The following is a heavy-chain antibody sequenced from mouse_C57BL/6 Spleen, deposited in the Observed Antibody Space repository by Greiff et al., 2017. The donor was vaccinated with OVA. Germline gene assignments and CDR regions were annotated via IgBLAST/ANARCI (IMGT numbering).Heavy chain of an antibody. Sequence: QVQLQQSGPGLVAPSQSLSITCTVSGFSLTSYAISWVRQPPGKGLEWLGVIWTGGGTNYNSALKSRLSISKDNSKSHVFLKMNSLQTDDTARYYCARHYYGSSYWYFDVWGTGTTVTVSS. V-gene: IGHV2-9-1*01. D-gene: IGHD1-1*01. CDR3: ARHYYGSSYWYFDV. J-gene: IGHJ1*03. CDR1: GFSLTSYA. CDR2: IWTGGGT.